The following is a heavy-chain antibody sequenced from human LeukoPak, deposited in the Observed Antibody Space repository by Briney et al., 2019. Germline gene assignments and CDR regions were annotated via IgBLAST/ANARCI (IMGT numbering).Heavy chain of an antibody. J-gene: IGHJ3*02. V-gene: IGHV1-3*01. CDR2: INAGNGNT. Sequence: GASVKVSCKASGYTFTSYAMHWVRQAPGQRLEWMGWINAGNGNTKYSQKFQGRVTITRDTSASTAYMELSSLRSEDTAVYYCARVNIVVVVADVHAFDIWGQGTMVTVSS. D-gene: IGHD2-15*01. CDR1: GYTFTSYA. CDR3: ARVNIVVVVADVHAFDI.